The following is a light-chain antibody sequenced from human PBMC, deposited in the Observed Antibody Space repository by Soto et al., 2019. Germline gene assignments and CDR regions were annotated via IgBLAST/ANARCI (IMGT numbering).Light chain of an antibody. J-gene: IGKJ1*01. CDR1: QSIGSW. Sequence: DIQMTQSPSTLSASVGDRVTITCWASQSIGSWLAWHQQKPGKAPKLLIFDATYLESGVPSRFSGSGSGTEFTLTIGSLQPDDSATYYCQQYESHSETFGQGTKVEIK. V-gene: IGKV1-5*01. CDR2: DAT. CDR3: QQYESHSET.